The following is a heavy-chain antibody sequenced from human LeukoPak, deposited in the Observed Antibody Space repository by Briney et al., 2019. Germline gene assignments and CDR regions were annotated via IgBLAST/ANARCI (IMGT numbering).Heavy chain of an antibody. D-gene: IGHD3-22*01. CDR2: IYSGGST. V-gene: IGHV3-53*01. Sequence: GGSLRLSCEPSGFTVSSNYMSWVRQAPGKGLEWVSVIYSGGSTYYADSVKGRFTISRDNSKNTLYLQMNSLRAEDTAVYYCASGYYDSSGYYHDYWGQGTLVTVSS. J-gene: IGHJ4*02. CDR3: ASGYYDSSGYYHDY. CDR1: GFTVSSNY.